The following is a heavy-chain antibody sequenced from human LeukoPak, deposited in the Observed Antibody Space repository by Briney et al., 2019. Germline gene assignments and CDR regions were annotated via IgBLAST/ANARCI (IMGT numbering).Heavy chain of an antibody. CDR1: GFTFSSYG. J-gene: IGHJ5*02. CDR3: AKDDPMVRGVIA. Sequence: GGPLRLSCAASGFTFSSYGMHWARQAPGKGLEWVAFIRFDGTEEFYADSVKGRFTISRDNSQNAVSLQMNSLRAEDTAVYYCAKDDPMVRGVIAWGQGTLVTVSS. V-gene: IGHV3-30*02. D-gene: IGHD3-10*01. CDR2: IRFDGTEE.